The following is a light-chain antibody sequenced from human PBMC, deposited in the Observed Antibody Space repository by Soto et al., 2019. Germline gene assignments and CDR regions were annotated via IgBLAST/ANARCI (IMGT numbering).Light chain of an antibody. CDR1: SSDVGAYNY. CDR3: CSYTTIGTLV. J-gene: IGLJ1*01. Sequence: QSVLTQPASVSGSPGQSITIFCTGSSSDVGAYNYVSWYQQHPGKAPKLMLSDVSDRPSGISNRFSGSKSGNTASLTISGLQSEDEADYYRCSYTTIGTLVFGTGTRSPS. V-gene: IGLV2-14*03. CDR2: DVS.